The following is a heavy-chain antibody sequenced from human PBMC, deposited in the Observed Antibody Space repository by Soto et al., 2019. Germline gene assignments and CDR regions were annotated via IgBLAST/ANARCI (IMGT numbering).Heavy chain of an antibody. CDR2: ITPSSSTI. J-gene: IGHJ4*02. CDR3: ARGGRYCTSPNCYARY. V-gene: IGHV3-48*01. Sequence: PGGSLRLSCAASGFTFDSFTMTWVRQAPGKGLEYISYITPSSSTIYYTDSVQGRFTISRDNAKNSLYLQMNSLGVEDTAVYYCARGGRYCTSPNCYARYWGQGTLVTVSS. D-gene: IGHD2-2*01. CDR1: GFTFDSFT.